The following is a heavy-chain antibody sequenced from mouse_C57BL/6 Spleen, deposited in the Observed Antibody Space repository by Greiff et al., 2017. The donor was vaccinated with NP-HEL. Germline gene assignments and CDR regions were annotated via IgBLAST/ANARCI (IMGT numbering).Heavy chain of an antibody. CDR3: AIGNYGSPWFAY. V-gene: IGHV14-3*01. D-gene: IGHD1-1*01. Sequence: EVQLVESVAELVRPGASVKLSCTASGFNIKNTYMHWVKQRPEQGLEWIGRIDPANGNTKYAPKFQGKATITADTSSNTAYLQLSSLTSEDTAIYYCAIGNYGSPWFAYWGQGTLVTVSA. CDR1: GFNIKNTY. CDR2: IDPANGNT. J-gene: IGHJ3*01.